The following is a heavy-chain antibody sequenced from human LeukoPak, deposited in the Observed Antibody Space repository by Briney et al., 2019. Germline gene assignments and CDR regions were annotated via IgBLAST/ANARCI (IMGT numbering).Heavy chain of an antibody. CDR2: INTNTGTP. CDR1: GYSFSDYA. J-gene: IGHJ3*01. V-gene: IGHV7-4-1*02. Sequence: GASVKVSCKASGYSFSDYAMNWVRQAPGQGLEWMGWINTNTGTPTYVQGFTGRFVFSLDTSVSTTYLLISSLEAEDTAVYYCASRAGSYDFFHVWGQGTMVTVSS. D-gene: IGHD3/OR15-3a*01. CDR3: ASRAGSYDFFHV.